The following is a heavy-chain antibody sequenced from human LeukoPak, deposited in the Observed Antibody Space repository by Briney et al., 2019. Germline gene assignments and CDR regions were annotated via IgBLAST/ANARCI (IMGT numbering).Heavy chain of an antibody. Sequence: GGSLRLSCAASGFTFSSYSMNWVRQAPGKGLEWVSVIYSGGTTYYTDSVKGRFTISRDNSKNALYLQMNSLRAEDTAVYYCARGFMVRGLINHFDYWGQGTLVTVSS. CDR2: IYSGGTT. J-gene: IGHJ4*02. V-gene: IGHV3-66*01. CDR3: ARGFMVRGLINHFDY. D-gene: IGHD3-10*01. CDR1: GFTFSSYS.